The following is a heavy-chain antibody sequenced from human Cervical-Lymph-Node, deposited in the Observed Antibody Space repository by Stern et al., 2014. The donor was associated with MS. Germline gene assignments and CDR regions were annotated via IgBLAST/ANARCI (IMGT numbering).Heavy chain of an antibody. V-gene: IGHV1-46*03. CDR1: GFSFTTHY. Sequence: QVQLVQSGAEVKKPGASVNVSCEASGFSFTTHYMHWIRQAPGEGLEWGGMINPNTGTTSYARQFQGRVIITRDTSTSTIYMELTGLRSEDTALYFCTRVQRERRALDPFDPWGQGTLVTVSS. CDR3: TRVQRERRALDPFDP. J-gene: IGHJ5*02. D-gene: IGHD1-1*01. CDR2: INPNTGTT.